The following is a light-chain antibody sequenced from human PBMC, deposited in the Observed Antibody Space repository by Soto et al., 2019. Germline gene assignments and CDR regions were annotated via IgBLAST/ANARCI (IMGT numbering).Light chain of an antibody. CDR3: QQYGSSPHT. J-gene: IGKJ2*01. CDR2: GAS. V-gene: IGKV3-20*01. Sequence: EIVLTQSPGTLSLSPGERATLSCRASQSVSSSYLAWYQQKPGQAPRLLTYGASSRATGIPDSFSGSGSGTDFTLTISRLEPEDCAVYYCQQYGSSPHTFGRGTELEIK. CDR1: QSVSSSY.